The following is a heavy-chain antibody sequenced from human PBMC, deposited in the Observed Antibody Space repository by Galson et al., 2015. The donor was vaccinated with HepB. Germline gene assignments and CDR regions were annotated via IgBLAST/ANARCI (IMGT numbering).Heavy chain of an antibody. J-gene: IGHJ5*02. CDR3: ARSGYCSGGSCYNFEGWFDP. V-gene: IGHV4-61*02. D-gene: IGHD2-15*01. CDR2: IYTSGST. Sequence: TLSLTCTVSGGSISSGSYYWGWIRQPAGKGLEWIGRIYTSGSTNYNPSLKSRVTISVDTSKNQFSLKLSSVTAADTAVYYCARSGYCSGGSCYNFEGWFDPWGQGTLVTVSS. CDR1: GGSISSGSYY.